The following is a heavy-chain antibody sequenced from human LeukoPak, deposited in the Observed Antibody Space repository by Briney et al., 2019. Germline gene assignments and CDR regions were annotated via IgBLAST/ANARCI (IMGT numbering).Heavy chain of an antibody. V-gene: IGHV4-59*01. CDR2: IYYSGST. CDR1: GASITTYY. CDR3: ARDLPDIVATIDKGNYYCYGMDV. Sequence: SETLSLTCTVSGASITTYYWSWIRQPPGKGLEWIGYIYYSGSTNYNPSLRSRLTISLDTSKNQFSLKLSSVTAADTAVYYCARDLPDIVATIDKGNYYCYGMDVWGQGTTVTVSS. D-gene: IGHD5-12*01. J-gene: IGHJ6*02.